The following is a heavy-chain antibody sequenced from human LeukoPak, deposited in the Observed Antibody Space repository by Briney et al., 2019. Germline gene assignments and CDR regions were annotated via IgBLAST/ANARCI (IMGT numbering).Heavy chain of an antibody. Sequence: SGGSLRLSCAASGFTFSSYAIYWVRQAPGKGLEWVAVIAYDGSNKYYPDSVKGRFTISRDNSKNTLYLQMNSLRAEDTAVYYCAPAFGHWGQGTLVTVSS. D-gene: IGHD3-10*01. CDR2: IAYDGSNK. CDR1: GFTFSSYA. V-gene: IGHV3-30-3*01. CDR3: APAFGH. J-gene: IGHJ4*02.